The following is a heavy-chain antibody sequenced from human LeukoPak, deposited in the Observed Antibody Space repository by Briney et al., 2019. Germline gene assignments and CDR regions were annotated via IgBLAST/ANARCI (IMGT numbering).Heavy chain of an antibody. CDR1: GVSISSYS. Sequence: SETLSLTCTVSGVSISSYSWSWIRQPAGKGLEWIGSIYYSGSTYYNPSLKSRVTISVDTSKNQFSLKLSSVTAADTAVYYCTDDAFDIWGQGTMVTVSS. J-gene: IGHJ3*02. CDR3: TDDAFDI. CDR2: IYYSGST. V-gene: IGHV4-59*05.